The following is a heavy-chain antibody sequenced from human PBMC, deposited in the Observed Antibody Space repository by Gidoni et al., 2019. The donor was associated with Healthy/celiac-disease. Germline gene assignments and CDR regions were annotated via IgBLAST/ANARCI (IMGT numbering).Heavy chain of an antibody. CDR1: GFNFSSYD. Sequence: QVQLVEAGGGVVQPGRSLRPSCAASGFNFSSYDLPWVRQAPGKGMDWVAVRSYDGSNKYYADSVESRFTISRDNSKNTLYLQMNSLRAEDTVVYYCARAGYCSGGSCYPDNWFDPWGQGTLVTVSS. V-gene: IGHV3-30-3*01. D-gene: IGHD2-15*01. CDR2: RSYDGSNK. CDR3: ARAGYCSGGSCYPDNWFDP. J-gene: IGHJ5*02.